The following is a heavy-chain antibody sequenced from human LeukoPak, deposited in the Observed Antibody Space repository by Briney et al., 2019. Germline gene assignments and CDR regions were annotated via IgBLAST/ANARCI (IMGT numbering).Heavy chain of an antibody. V-gene: IGHV1-18*01. D-gene: IGHD3-3*01. J-gene: IGHJ4*02. CDR1: GYTFTSYG. Sequence: ASVKVSCKASGYTFTSYGISWVRQAPGQGLEWMGWISAYNGNTNYAQKLQGRVTMTTDTSTSTAYMELRSLRSDDTAVYYCARETYYDFWSGYYHWGQGTLVTVSS. CDR2: ISAYNGNT. CDR3: ARETYYDFWSGYYH.